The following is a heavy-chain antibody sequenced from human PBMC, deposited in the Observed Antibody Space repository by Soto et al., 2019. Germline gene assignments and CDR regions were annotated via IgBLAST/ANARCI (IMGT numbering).Heavy chain of an antibody. Sequence: ASVKVSCKASGYTFTSYGISWVRQAPGQGLEWMGWISAYNGNTNYAQKLQGRVTMTTDTSTSTAYMELRSLRSDDTAVYYCARAYYYGSGSYSKDFEYWGQGTLVTVSS. V-gene: IGHV1-18*04. CDR3: ARAYYYGSGSYSKDFEY. CDR2: ISAYNGNT. J-gene: IGHJ4*02. CDR1: GYTFTSYG. D-gene: IGHD3-10*01.